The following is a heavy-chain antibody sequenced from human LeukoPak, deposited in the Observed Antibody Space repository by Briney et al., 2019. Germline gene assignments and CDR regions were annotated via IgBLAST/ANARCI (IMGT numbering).Heavy chain of an antibody. CDR1: GGSISTYY. V-gene: IGHV4-59*12. CDR3: ARDLRYFDWLSHSNWFDP. D-gene: IGHD3-9*01. J-gene: IGHJ5*02. Sequence: SETLSLTCTVSGGSISTYYWSWVRQPPGKGLEWIGYIYYSGSTNYNPSLKSRVTISVDTSKNQFSLKLSSVTAADTAVYYCARDLRYFDWLSHSNWFDPWGQGTLVTVSS. CDR2: IYYSGST.